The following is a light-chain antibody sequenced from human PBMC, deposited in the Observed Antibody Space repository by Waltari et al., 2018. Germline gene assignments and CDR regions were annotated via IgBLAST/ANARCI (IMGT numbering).Light chain of an antibody. CDR3: CSYAGSYTFYV. V-gene: IGLV2-11*01. J-gene: IGLJ1*01. Sequence: QSALTQPRSVSGSPGQSVTISCTGTSSDVGGYNYVSWYQQHPGKAPKLIIYAVSKRPSGFPDRFSGSKSGNTASLTISGLQAEDEADYYCCSYAGSYTFYVFGTGTKVTVL. CDR2: AVS. CDR1: SSDVGGYNY.